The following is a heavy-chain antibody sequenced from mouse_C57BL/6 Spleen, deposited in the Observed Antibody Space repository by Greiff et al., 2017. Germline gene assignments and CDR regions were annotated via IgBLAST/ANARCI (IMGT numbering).Heavy chain of an antibody. V-gene: IGHV2-2*01. D-gene: IGHD4-1*01. CDR3: ARKLTGPYWYFDF. Sequence: QVQLKESGPGLVQPSQSLSITCTVSGFSLTSYGVHWVRQSPGKGLEWLGVIWSGGSTDYNAAFISRLSISKDNSKSQVFFKMNSLQADDTAIYYCARKLTGPYWYFDFWGTGTTVTVSS. CDR1: GFSLTSYG. J-gene: IGHJ1*03. CDR2: IWSGGST.